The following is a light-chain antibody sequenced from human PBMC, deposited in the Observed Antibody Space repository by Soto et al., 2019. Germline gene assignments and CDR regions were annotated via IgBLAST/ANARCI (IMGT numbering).Light chain of an antibody. CDR2: DAF. V-gene: IGKV1-5*01. CDR3: QQYSSSTSWT. CDR1: QSISTW. Sequence: DIQMTQSPSTLSASVGDRVTITCRASQSISTWLAWYQQKPGKAPNLLIYDAFSLESRVPSRFSGSGSGTEFTLTISSLQPDDFATYYCQQYSSSTSWTFGQGPKVELK. J-gene: IGKJ1*01.